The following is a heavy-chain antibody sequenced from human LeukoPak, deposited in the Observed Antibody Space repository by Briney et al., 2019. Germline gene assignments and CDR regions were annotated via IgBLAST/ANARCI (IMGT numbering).Heavy chain of an antibody. V-gene: IGHV1-2*02. CDR1: GYTFTGYY. CDR2: INPNSGGT. D-gene: IGHD3-22*01. Sequence: GESLKISCKASGYTFTGYYMHWVRQAPGQGLEWMGWINPNSGGTNYAQKFQGRVTMTRDTSISTAYMELSRLRSDDTAVYYCATDSSGYQPFDYWGQGTLVTVSS. J-gene: IGHJ4*02. CDR3: ATDSSGYQPFDY.